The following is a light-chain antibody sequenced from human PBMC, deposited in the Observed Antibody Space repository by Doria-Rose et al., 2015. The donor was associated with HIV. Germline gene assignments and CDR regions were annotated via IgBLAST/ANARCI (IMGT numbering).Light chain of an antibody. J-gene: IGKJ1*01. CDR1: QSFSSTY. Sequence: TQSPGTLSLSPGERATLSCRASQSFSSTYLAWYQQTPGQAHSLLIYDGSTRATGIPDRFSASVSGTDFTLTINRLESEDFALYYCHQYGTSWTFGQGTKVEI. CDR3: HQYGTSWT. CDR2: DGS. V-gene: IGKV3-20*01.